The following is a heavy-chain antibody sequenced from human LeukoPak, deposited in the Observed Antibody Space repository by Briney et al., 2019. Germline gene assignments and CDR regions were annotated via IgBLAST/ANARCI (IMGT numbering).Heavy chain of an antibody. D-gene: IGHD3-3*01. CDR1: GFTFSSYA. V-gene: IGHV3-64*01. CDR3: ASGFWSGYMDY. Sequence: PGGSLRLSCAASGFTFSSYAMHWVRQAPGKGLEYVSAISSNGGSTYYANSVKGRFTISRDNSKNTLYLQMGSLRAEDMAVYYCASGFWSGYMDYWGQGNLVTVSS. J-gene: IGHJ4*02. CDR2: ISSNGGST.